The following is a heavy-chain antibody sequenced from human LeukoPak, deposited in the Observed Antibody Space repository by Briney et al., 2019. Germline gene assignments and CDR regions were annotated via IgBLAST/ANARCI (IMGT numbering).Heavy chain of an antibody. CDR2: ISGYSGNT. CDR3: ARAPSPDP. V-gene: IGHV1-18*04. J-gene: IGHJ5*02. Sequence: GASVKVSCKASGYNFTRYGISWVRQAPGQGLEWIGWISGYSGNTEYAQKVQGRVTMTTDTSRSTAYLELRSLRSDDTAVYYCARAPSPDPWGQGTLATVSS. CDR1: GYNFTRYG.